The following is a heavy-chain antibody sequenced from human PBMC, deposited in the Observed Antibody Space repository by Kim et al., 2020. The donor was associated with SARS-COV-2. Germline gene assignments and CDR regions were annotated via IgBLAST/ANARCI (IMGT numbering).Heavy chain of an antibody. Sequence: SVKVSCKASGGTFSSYAISWVRQAPGQGLEWMGGIIPIFGTANYAQKFQGRVTITADESTSTAYMELSSLRSEDTAVYYCARTFGFTLYYYYGMDVWGQGTTVTVSS. J-gene: IGHJ6*02. CDR1: GGTFSSYA. CDR2: IIPIFGTA. V-gene: IGHV1-69*13. CDR3: ARTFGFTLYYYYGMDV. D-gene: IGHD3-3*01.